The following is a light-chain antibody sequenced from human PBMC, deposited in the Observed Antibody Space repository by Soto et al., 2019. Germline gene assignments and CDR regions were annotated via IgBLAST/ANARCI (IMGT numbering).Light chain of an antibody. CDR1: QDISDW. J-gene: IGKJ4*01. CDR3: QQGHTFPLT. CDR2: AAT. V-gene: IGKV1-12*01. Sequence: DIQMTQSPSSVSASVGDRVTITCRASQDISDWLAWHQQKPGKAPKLLIYAATTLHSGVPSRFSGSGSGTDFTLTISSLQPEDFATCYCQQGHTFPLTFGGGTKVEIK.